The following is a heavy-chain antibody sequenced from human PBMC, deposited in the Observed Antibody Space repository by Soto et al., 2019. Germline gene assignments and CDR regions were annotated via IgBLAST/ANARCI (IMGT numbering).Heavy chain of an antibody. CDR1: GYTFTGYY. Sequence: ASVKVSCKASGYTFTGYYVHWVRQAPGQGLEWMGWINPNSGDTYLAQRFQGRVTMNRDASIGTAYMELRGLTSDDTAEYYCAKGGAIVAAGTRVYLYNAMDVWGQGTTVTVSS. CDR2: INPNSGDT. CDR3: AKGGAIVAAGTRVYLYNAMDV. V-gene: IGHV1-2*02. D-gene: IGHD1-26*01. J-gene: IGHJ6*02.